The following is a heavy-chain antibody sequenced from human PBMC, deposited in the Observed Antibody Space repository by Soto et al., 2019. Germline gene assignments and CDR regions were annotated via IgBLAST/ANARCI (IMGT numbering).Heavy chain of an antibody. J-gene: IGHJ6*02. CDR3: AREYCSGGSCYDSYYYYGMDV. CDR1: GYTFTSYY. Sequence: SVKVSCKASGYTFTSYYMHWVRQAPGQGLEWMGIINPSGGSTSYAQKFQGRVTMTRDTSTSTVYMELSSLRSEDTAVYYCAREYCSGGSCYDSYYYYGMDVCGQGTTVTVSS. CDR2: INPSGGST. V-gene: IGHV1-46*01. D-gene: IGHD2-15*01.